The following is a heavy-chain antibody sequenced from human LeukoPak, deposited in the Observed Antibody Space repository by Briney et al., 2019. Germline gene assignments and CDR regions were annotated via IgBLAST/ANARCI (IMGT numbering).Heavy chain of an antibody. Sequence: SETLSLTCTVSGVSFSSYYWSWIRQPPGKGLEWIGYIYYSRSTNYNPSLKSRVTISLDTSKNQFSLKLSSVTAADTAVYYCARGTARPDYWGQGTLVTVSS. J-gene: IGHJ4*02. V-gene: IGHV4-59*01. CDR1: GVSFSSYY. D-gene: IGHD6-6*01. CDR2: IYYSRST. CDR3: ARGTARPDY.